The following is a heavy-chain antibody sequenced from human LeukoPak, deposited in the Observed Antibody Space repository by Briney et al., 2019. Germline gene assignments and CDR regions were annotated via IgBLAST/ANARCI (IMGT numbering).Heavy chain of an antibody. V-gene: IGHV4-34*01. CDR3: ARGRGIAAARGVRP. CDR1: GGSFSDYY. CDR2: IDRSEST. J-gene: IGHJ5*02. D-gene: IGHD6-13*01. Sequence: SETLSLTCAVYGGSFSDYYWTWTRQPPGKGLEWIGEIDRSESTNYNPSLKSRVTISVDTSKNQFSLKLSSVTAADTAVYYCARGRGIAAARGVRPWGQGTLVTVSS.